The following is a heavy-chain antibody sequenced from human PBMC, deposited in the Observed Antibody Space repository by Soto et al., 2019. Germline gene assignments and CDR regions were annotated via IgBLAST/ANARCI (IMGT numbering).Heavy chain of an antibody. CDR1: GFTFSSYA. D-gene: IGHD3-10*01. CDR2: VSGGGDNT. J-gene: IGHJ3*02. Sequence: EVQLLESGGGSVQPGGSLRLSCAASGFTFSSYAMGWVRQAPGKGLEWVSTVSGGGDNTYYADPVKGRFTISRDNSKNTLXLEMNSLRVEDTAVYYCAKMYYYGSGRAFDIWGQGTMVTVSS. V-gene: IGHV3-23*01. CDR3: AKMYYYGSGRAFDI.